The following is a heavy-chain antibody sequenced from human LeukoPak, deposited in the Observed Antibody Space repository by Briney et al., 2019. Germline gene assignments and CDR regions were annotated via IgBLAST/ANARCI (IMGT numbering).Heavy chain of an antibody. D-gene: IGHD4-17*01. CDR3: ARDRATVTNWDYYYGMDV. J-gene: IGHJ6*02. CDR1: GYTFTGYY. V-gene: IGHV1-2*02. CDR2: INPNSGGT. Sequence: ASVKVSCKASGYTFTGYYMHWVRQAPGQGLEWMGWINPNSGGTNYAQKFQGRVTMTRDTSISTAYMELSRLRSDDTAVYYCARDRATVTNWDYYYGMDVWGQGTTVTVSS.